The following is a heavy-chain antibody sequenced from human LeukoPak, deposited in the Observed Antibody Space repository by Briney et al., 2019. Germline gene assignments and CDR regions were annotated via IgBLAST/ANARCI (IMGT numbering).Heavy chain of an antibody. V-gene: IGHV1-69*04. CDR2: IIPILGIA. CDR1: GGTFSSYA. D-gene: IGHD3-22*01. J-gene: IGHJ4*02. CDR3: AREGDSSGCDY. Sequence: GASVKVSCKASGGTFSSYAISWVRQAPGQGLEWMGRIIPILGIANYAQKFQGRVTITADKSTSTAYMELSSLRSEDTAVYYCAREGDSSGCDYWGQGTLVTVSS.